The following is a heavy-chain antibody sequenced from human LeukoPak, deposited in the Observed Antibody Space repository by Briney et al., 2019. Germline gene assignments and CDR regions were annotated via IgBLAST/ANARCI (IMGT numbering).Heavy chain of an antibody. CDR3: ASTSGWYEPIDY. J-gene: IGHJ4*02. CDR2: IWYDGSNK. V-gene: IGHV3-33*08. CDR1: GFTFSSYW. D-gene: IGHD6-19*01. Sequence: SGRYLRLSCAASGFTFSSYWMSWVRKAPGKRLEWVAVIWYDGSNKYYADSVKGRFTISRDNSKNTLYLQMNSLRAEDTAVYYCASTSGWYEPIDYWGQGTLVTVSS.